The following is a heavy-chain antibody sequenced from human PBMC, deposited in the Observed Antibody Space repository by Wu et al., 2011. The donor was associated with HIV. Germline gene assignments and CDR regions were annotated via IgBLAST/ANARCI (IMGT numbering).Heavy chain of an antibody. J-gene: IGHJ4*02. D-gene: IGHD3-9*01. CDR3: AINLNHVTFDF. CDR2: INPQSGAT. V-gene: IGHV1-2*02. CDR1: GYTFTSYY. Sequence: QVQLVQSGAEVRKPGASVKVSCKASGYTFTSYYIHWVRLAPGQGPEWMGWINPQSGATTFEQKFQGRVTVTRDTSISTAYMELRGLTSDDTAVYYCAINLNHVTFDFWGQGTLVTVSS.